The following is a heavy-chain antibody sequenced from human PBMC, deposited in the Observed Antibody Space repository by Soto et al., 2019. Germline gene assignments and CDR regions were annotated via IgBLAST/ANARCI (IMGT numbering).Heavy chain of an antibody. V-gene: IGHV1-18*04. CDR3: ARDLGIVAVPAANRGFDI. J-gene: IGHJ3*02. CDR2: INSYNGYT. Sequence: ASVKGSCKASPYSFTTNGISWVRQAPGQGLEWLGCINSYNGYTDYPQKLQGRVTMTTDESTSTAYMELRSLRSEDTAVYYCARDLGIVAVPAANRGFDIWGQGTMVTVSS. CDR1: PYSFTTNG. D-gene: IGHD2-2*03.